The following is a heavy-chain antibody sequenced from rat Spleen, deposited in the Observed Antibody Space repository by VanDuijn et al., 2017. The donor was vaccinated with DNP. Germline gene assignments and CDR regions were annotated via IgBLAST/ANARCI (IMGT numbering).Heavy chain of an antibody. D-gene: IGHD1-12*01. V-gene: IGHV5S13*01. CDR3: SRSVELHLRYAMDA. CDR1: GFTFSNYG. CDR2: ISTGGANI. J-gene: IGHJ4*01. Sequence: EVQLVVSGGGLVQPGRSLKLSCAASGFTFSNYGMAWVRQAPTKGLEWVASISTGGANIYYRDSLKGRFTISRDNAKNTQYLQMDSLRSDDTATYYISRSVELHLRYAMDAWGQGTSFTVS.